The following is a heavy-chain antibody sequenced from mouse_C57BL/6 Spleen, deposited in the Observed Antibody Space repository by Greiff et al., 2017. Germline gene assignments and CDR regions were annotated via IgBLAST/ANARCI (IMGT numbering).Heavy chain of an antibody. V-gene: IGHV1-50*01. D-gene: IGHD2-12*01. CDR3: DSYDAFAY. J-gene: IGHJ3*01. Sequence: QVLLQQPGAELVKPGASVKLSCKASGYTFTSYWMPWVQQRPGQGLEWIGEIDPCGSYTNYNQKFKGKATLTGDTSSSTAYLQLSSLTSEDTAVYCCDSYDAFAYWGQGTLVTVSA. CDR2: IDPCGSYT. CDR1: GYTFTSYW.